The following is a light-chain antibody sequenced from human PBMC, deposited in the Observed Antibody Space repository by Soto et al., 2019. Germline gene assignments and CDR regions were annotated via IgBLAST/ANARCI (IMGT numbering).Light chain of an antibody. J-gene: IGKJ2*01. CDR2: GTS. CDR3: QQYTTSPPRPT. CDR1: QSMSNRY. Sequence: DIVLTQSPGTLSLSPGERATLSCRASQSMSNRYLAWYHQKPGQAPRLLIYGTSNRASGIPVRFRGSGSGTDFALTIRRLEPEDVALYYCQQYTTSPPRPTCGQGTRLEI. V-gene: IGKV3-20*01.